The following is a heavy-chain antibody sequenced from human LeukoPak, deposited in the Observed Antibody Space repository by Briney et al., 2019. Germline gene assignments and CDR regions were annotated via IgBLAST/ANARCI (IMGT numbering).Heavy chain of an antibody. CDR3: ARDYYDSSGYVAET. J-gene: IGHJ5*02. V-gene: IGHV3-7*01. D-gene: IGHD3-22*01. Sequence: GGSLRLSCAASGFTFSNYWMSWVRQAPGKGLEWVANIKEDGSEKHYVDSVKGRFTISRDNAKNSLYLQMNSLRAEDTAVYYCARDYYDSSGYVAETWGQGTLVTVSS. CDR1: GFTFSNYW. CDR2: IKEDGSEK.